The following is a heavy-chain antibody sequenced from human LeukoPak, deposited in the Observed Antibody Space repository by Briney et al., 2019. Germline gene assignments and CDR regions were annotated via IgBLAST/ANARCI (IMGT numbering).Heavy chain of an antibody. CDR2: ISAYNGNT. J-gene: IGHJ6*02. CDR3: AREYTGDYYYYYGMGV. Sequence: ASVKVSCKASGYTFTSYGISWVRRAPGQGLEWMGWISAYNGNTNYAQKLQGRVTMTTDTSTSTAYMELRSLRSDDTAVYYCAREYTGDYYYYYGMGVWGQGTTVTVSS. CDR1: GYTFTSYG. V-gene: IGHV1-18*01. D-gene: IGHD3-16*01.